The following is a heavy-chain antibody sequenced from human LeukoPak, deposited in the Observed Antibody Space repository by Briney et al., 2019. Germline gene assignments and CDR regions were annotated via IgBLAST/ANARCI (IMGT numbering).Heavy chain of an antibody. CDR1: GYTFTSYY. Sequence: ASVKVSCKASGYTFTSYYMHWVRQAPGQGLEWMGIINPSGGSTSYAQKFQGRVTMTRDTSISTAYMELSRLRSDDTAVYYCASASSYDEFGYWGQGTLVTVSS. CDR2: INPSGGST. V-gene: IGHV1-46*01. J-gene: IGHJ4*02. D-gene: IGHD2-2*01. CDR3: ASASSYDEFGY.